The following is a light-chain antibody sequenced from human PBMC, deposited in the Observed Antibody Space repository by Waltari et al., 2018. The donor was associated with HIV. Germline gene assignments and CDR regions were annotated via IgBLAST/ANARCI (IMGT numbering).Light chain of an antibody. J-gene: IGKJ2*01. CDR1: ESISDY. Sequence: DIQLTQSPSLLSASVGDRVTISCQASESISDYLNWYQYIPGKAPKLLIFAASSLQNGVPPRFSGSSSGTHFTLTISSLQPEDFAVYYCQQTYYVPHTFGQGTKLDIK. V-gene: IGKV1-39*01. CDR2: AAS. CDR3: QQTYYVPHT.